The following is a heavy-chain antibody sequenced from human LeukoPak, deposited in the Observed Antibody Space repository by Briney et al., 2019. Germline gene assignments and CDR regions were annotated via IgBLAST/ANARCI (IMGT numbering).Heavy chain of an antibody. J-gene: IGHJ4*02. CDR2: IYSGGST. D-gene: IGHD2-15*01. CDR3: ARDYCSGGSCYPDY. Sequence: GGSLRLSCAASGFTVSSNYMSWARQAPGKGLEWVSVIYSGGSTYYADSVKGRFTISRDNSKNTLYLQMNSLRAEDTAVYYCARDYCSGGSCYPDYWGQGTLVTVSS. CDR1: GFTVSSNY. V-gene: IGHV3-53*01.